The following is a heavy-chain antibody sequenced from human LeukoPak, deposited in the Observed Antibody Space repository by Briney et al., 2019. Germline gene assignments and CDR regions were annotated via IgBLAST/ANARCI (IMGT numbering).Heavy chain of an antibody. CDR3: ARDRKMTTVTAYYYYYMDV. J-gene: IGHJ6*03. V-gene: IGHV1-2*02. CDR1: GYTFTGYY. CDR2: INPNSGGT. D-gene: IGHD4-17*01. Sequence: VASVKVSCKASGYTFTGYYMHWVRQAPGQGLEWMGWINPNSGGTNYAQKFQGRVTMTRDTSISTAYMELSRLRSDDTAVYYCARDRKMTTVTAYYYYYMDVWGKGTTVTVS.